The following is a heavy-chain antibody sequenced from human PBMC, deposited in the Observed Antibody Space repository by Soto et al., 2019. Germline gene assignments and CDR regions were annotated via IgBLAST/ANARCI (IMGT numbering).Heavy chain of an antibody. J-gene: IGHJ4*02. CDR3: ARVGYYDYVWGSYRPTAFDY. D-gene: IGHD3-16*02. Sequence: SETVSLTCAFYCGSFIGYYWSWIRQPPGKGLEWIGEINHSGSTNYNPSLKSRVTISVDTSKNQFSLKLSSVTAADTAVYYCARVGYYDYVWGSYRPTAFDYWGQGTLVTVSS. V-gene: IGHV4-34*01. CDR2: INHSGST. CDR1: CGSFIGYY.